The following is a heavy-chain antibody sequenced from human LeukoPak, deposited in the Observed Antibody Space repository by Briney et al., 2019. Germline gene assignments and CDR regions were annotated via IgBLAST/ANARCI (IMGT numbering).Heavy chain of an antibody. CDR3: ARDLDIVETPPTAEIINDY. D-gene: IGHD2-2*03. Sequence: GGSLRLSCAASGFTFSSYSMNWVRQAPGKGLEWVSYISSSSSTIYYADSVKGRFTISRDNAKNSLYLQMNSLRAEDTAVYYCARDLDIVETPPTAEIINDYWGQGTLVTVSS. J-gene: IGHJ4*02. CDR1: GFTFSSYS. CDR2: ISSSSSTI. V-gene: IGHV3-48*04.